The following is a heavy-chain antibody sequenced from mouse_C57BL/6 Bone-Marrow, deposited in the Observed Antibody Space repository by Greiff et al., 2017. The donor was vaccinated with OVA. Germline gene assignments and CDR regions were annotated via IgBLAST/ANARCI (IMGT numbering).Heavy chain of an antibody. J-gene: IGHJ1*03. Sequence: QVTLKVCGPGILQPSQTLSLTCSFSGFSLSTFGMGVGWIRQPSGKGLEWLAHIWWDDDKYYNPALKSRLTISKDTSKNQVFLKIANVDTADTATYYCARNGDYYYGSSRYFDVWGTGTTVTVSS. V-gene: IGHV8-8*01. CDR2: IWWDDDK. CDR1: GFSLSTFGMG. D-gene: IGHD1-1*01. CDR3: ARNGDYYYGSSRYFDV.